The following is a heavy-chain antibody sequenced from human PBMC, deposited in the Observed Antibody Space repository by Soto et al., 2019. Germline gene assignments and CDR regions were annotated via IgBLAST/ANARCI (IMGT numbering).Heavy chain of an antibody. Sequence: EVQLLESGGGVVQPGGSLRLSCEASGFNFKKFAMGWVRQAPGEGLEWVSGISCCGGSTSYADSVKGRFTLARDDSKNTLSLHLNSLRFEDTPRYFCAKADGEQWLIPHLDNWGQGTLVTVS. V-gene: IGHV3-23*01. CDR1: GFNFKKFA. D-gene: IGHD6-19*01. CDR2: ISCCGGST. CDR3: AKADGEQWLIPHLDN. J-gene: IGHJ4*02.